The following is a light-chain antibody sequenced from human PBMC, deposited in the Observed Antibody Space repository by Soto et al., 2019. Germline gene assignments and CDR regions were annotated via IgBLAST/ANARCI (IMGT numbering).Light chain of an antibody. CDR3: QQYNGYRLA. J-gene: IGKJ4*01. CDR1: QSISNW. Sequence: DIQMTQSPSSLSASVGDRVTFTCRASQSISNWLAWYQHKPGKAPKLLIYKASTLESGVPPRLSGSGSGTEFTLTISSLQTDDFAIYYCQQYNGYRLAFGGGTKVEIK. V-gene: IGKV1-5*03. CDR2: KAS.